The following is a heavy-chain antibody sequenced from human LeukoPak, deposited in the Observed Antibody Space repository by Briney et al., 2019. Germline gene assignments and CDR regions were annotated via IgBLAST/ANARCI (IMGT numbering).Heavy chain of an antibody. CDR1: GFTFSYFT. V-gene: IGHV3-21*01. J-gene: IGHJ6*03. CDR3: ARQRWSWYFYMDV. CDR2: ISNGGDYK. D-gene: IGHD2-15*01. Sequence: GGSLRLSCTASGFTFSYFTMHWVRQAPGKGLEWVSSISNGGDYKRYAGSVRGRLTISRDNARNSMFLQMNSLRAEDTAVYYCARQRWSWYFYMDVWGKGTTVTISS.